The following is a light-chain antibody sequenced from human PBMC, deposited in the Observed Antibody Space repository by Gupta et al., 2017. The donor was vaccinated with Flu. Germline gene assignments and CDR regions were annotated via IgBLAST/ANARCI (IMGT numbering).Light chain of an antibody. J-gene: IGKJ5*01. CDR1: QSISNW. CDR2: KAS. CDR3: QQYNSYSVT. Sequence: DIQMTQSPSTLSASVGDRVTITCRASQSISNWLAWYQQKPGKAPNLLIYKASSLESGVPSRFSGSGSGTEFTLTISSLQADDFATYYCQQYNSYSVTFGQGTRLEI. V-gene: IGKV1-5*03.